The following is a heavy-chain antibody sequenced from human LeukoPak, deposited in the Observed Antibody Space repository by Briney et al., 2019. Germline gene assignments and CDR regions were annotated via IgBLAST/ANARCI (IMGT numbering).Heavy chain of an antibody. D-gene: IGHD6-19*01. V-gene: IGHV1-3*01. CDR3: ARDPEQWLVDYYGMDV. J-gene: IGHJ6*02. CDR2: INAGNGNT. CDR1: GYTFTSYA. Sequence: ASVKVSCKASGYTFTSYAMHWVRQAPGQRLEWMGWINAGNGNTKYSQKFQGRVTITRDTSASTAYMGLSSPRSEDTAVYYCARDPEQWLVDYYGMDVWGQGTTVTVSS.